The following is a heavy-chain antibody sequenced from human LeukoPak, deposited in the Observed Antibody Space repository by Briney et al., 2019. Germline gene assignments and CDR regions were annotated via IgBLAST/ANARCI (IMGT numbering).Heavy chain of an antibody. Sequence: GGSLRLSCADSGFTFSSYWMHWVRQPLGKGLVWVSRINPDGSTTNYADSVKGRFTISRDNAKNTLYLQMNSLTVEDTAVYYCARVATVTTPDYWGQGTLVTVSS. V-gene: IGHV3-74*01. J-gene: IGHJ4*02. CDR3: ARVATVTTPDY. CDR2: INPDGSTT. CDR1: GFTFSSYW. D-gene: IGHD4-17*01.